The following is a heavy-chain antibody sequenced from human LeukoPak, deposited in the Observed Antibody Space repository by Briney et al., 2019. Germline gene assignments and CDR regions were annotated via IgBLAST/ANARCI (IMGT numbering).Heavy chain of an antibody. CDR2: INTNTGNP. J-gene: IGHJ1*01. Sequence: ASVKVSCKASGYTFTSYAMNWVRQAPGQGLEWMGWINTNTGNPTYAQGFTGRFVFSLDTSVSTAYLQISSLKAEDTAVYYCATSEGVYYYDSSGGTNAEYFQHWGQGTLSPSPQ. CDR3: ATSEGVYYYDSSGGTNAEYFQH. D-gene: IGHD3-22*01. CDR1: GYTFTSYA. V-gene: IGHV7-4-1*02.